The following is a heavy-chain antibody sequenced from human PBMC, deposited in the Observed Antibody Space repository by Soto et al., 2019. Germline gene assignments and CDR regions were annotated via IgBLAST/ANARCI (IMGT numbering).Heavy chain of an antibody. Sequence: QVQLVQSGAEVKKPGASVKVSCKASGYTFTGYYMHWVRQAPGQGLEWMGWIHPNSGGTNYAQKFHGRVTITSDKGTNTAYVELSGLRSDATAGYYCARASLQYRPYYGMVFWGQGTTVTLSS. CDR3: ARASLQYRPYYGMVF. V-gene: IGHV1-2*02. CDR2: IHPNSGGT. CDR1: GYTFTGYY. J-gene: IGHJ6*02. D-gene: IGHD4-4*01.